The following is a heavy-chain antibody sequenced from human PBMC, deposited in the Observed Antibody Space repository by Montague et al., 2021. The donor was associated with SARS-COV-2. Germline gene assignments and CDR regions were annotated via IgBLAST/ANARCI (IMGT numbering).Heavy chain of an antibody. CDR3: ARHYGATLSPVY. J-gene: IGHJ4*02. CDR1: GGSISSFY. D-gene: IGHD4-17*01. Sequence: SETRSLTCTVSGGSISSFYWSWFRQPPGKGLEWIGYISDSGSTNYNPSLTSRVTMSVDTSKNQFSLKVNSVTAADTAVYYCARHYGATLSPVYWGQGTLVTVSS. CDR2: ISDSGST. V-gene: IGHV4-59*08.